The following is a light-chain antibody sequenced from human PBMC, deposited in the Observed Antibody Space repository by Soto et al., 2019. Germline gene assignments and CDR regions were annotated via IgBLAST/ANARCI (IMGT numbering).Light chain of an antibody. CDR2: GVT. CDR1: RSDVGANNF. Sequence: QSALTQPASVSGSPGQSITISCTGTRSDVGANNFVSWYQQHPGKAPKLLIYGVTNRPSGVSNRFSGSKSGNTASLSISGLQADDDGDYYCSSYANTYNGVFGGGTKVTVL. V-gene: IGLV2-14*01. J-gene: IGLJ3*02. CDR3: SSYANTYNGV.